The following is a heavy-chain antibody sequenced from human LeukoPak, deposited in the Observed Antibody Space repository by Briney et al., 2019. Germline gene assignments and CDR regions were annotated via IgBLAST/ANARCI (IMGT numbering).Heavy chain of an antibody. CDR2: IENSGIT. V-gene: IGHV4-59*02. CDR3: ARDMSDDIWSGSSRWFDP. Sequence: SETLSLTCTVSGGSVKSYYWSWIRQPPGKRLEGIGNIENSGITHYNPSLESRITISVDRTENHISLNLTSATAADTAMYYCARDMSDDIWSGSSRWFDPWGQGILVTVSS. D-gene: IGHD3-3*01. CDR1: GGSVKSYY. J-gene: IGHJ5*02.